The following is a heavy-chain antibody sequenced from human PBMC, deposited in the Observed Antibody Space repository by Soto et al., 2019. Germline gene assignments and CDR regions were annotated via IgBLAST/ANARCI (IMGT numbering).Heavy chain of an antibody. D-gene: IGHD2-2*01. CDR1: GFYFNNYG. CDR3: AREDSIIIPAVSNF. J-gene: IGHJ4*02. Sequence: GGSLRLSCTVSGFYFNNYGINWVRQPPGKGLEWVSSVSKSDYTYYSDSVKGRFTISRDNAKNSVSLQMNSLRAEDTAVYYCAREDSIIIPAVSNFWGQGTLVTVSS. CDR2: VSKSDYT. V-gene: IGHV3-21*01.